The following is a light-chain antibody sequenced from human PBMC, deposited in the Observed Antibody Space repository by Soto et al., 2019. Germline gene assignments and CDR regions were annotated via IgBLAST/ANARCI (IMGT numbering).Light chain of an antibody. V-gene: IGKV3-20*01. Sequence: EIVLTQSPGTRSLSPGERATLSCRASQGFSSTSLAWYQQKPGQAPRLLIYGASSRATGIPDRFSGSGSGTDFTLTISRLEPEDFAVYYCQQYGSSPRTFGQGTKVDIK. CDR1: QGFSSTS. CDR3: QQYGSSPRT. CDR2: GAS. J-gene: IGKJ1*01.